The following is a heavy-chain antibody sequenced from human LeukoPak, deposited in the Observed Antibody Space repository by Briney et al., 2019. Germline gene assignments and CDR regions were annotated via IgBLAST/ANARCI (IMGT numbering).Heavy chain of an antibody. CDR1: GFTFSNYG. D-gene: IGHD3-10*01. Sequence: PGGSLRLSCAASGFTFSNYGMNWVCQAPGKGLEWVSFIDTSGRYVYYGDSVKGRFTISRDNAKNLLFLQMNGLRAEDTALYYCARGRSITLLRGVAMSDGFDIWGQGAMVAVSS. J-gene: IGHJ3*02. CDR2: IDTSGRYV. CDR3: ARGRSITLLRGVAMSDGFDI. V-gene: IGHV3-21*06.